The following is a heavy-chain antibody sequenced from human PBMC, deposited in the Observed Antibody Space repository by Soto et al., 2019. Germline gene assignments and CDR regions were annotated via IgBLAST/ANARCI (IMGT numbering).Heavy chain of an antibody. V-gene: IGHV4-30-4*01. D-gene: IGHD2-15*01. J-gene: IGHJ5*02. CDR2: IYYSGT. Sequence: GGCSSGNDYFWSWIRQSPGKGLEWVGFIYYSGTYYNPSLKSRVSMPVDTSKNQFSLNLSSVTAADTAVYYCARDLAYCASGSCYAKWGSWGQGTLVTVSS. CDR3: ARDLAYCASGSCYAKWGS. CDR1: GGCSSGNDYF.